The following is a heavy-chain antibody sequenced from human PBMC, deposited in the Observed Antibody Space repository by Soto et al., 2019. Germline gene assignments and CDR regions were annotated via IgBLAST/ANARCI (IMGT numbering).Heavy chain of an antibody. CDR1: GGSISSNSW. CDR2: IFHTGST. J-gene: IGHJ4*02. V-gene: IGHV4-4*02. Sequence: PSETLSLTCTVSGGSISSNSWWSWVRQPPGKGLEWIGEIFHTGSTNYSPSLESRLTMSVDKSMNHFSLTLRSVTAADTAVYYCAREKGGTFEIDYWGQGALVTVSS. D-gene: IGHD1-26*01. CDR3: AREKGGTFEIDY.